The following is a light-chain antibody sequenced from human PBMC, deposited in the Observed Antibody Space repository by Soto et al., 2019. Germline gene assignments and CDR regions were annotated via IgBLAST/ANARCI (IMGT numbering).Light chain of an antibody. CDR3: QQYGSSPT. J-gene: IGKJ1*01. CDR1: QSVSSNY. Sequence: EIVLTQSPGTLSLSPGERATLSCRSSQSVSSNYLAWYQQKPDQAPRLVIYDVSGRATGIPDRFSGSGSGTDFTLTISRLEPEDFAVYYCQQYGSSPTFVQGTKVEIK. V-gene: IGKV3-20*01. CDR2: DVS.